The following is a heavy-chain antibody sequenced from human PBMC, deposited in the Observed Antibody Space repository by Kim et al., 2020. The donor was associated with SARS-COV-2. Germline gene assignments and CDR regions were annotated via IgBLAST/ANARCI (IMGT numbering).Heavy chain of an antibody. D-gene: IGHD3-10*01. V-gene: IGHV4-39*01. J-gene: IGHJ4*02. CDR2: IYYSGGT. CDR1: GGSISSSSYY. CDR3: ATLRLYYYGSGSYSGDSVFDY. Sequence: SETLSLTCTVSGGSISSSSYYWGWIRQPPGKGLEWIGSIYYSGGTYYNPSLKSRVTISVDTSKNQFSLKLSSVTAADTAVYYCATLRLYYYGSGSYSGDSVFDYWGQGTLVTVSS.